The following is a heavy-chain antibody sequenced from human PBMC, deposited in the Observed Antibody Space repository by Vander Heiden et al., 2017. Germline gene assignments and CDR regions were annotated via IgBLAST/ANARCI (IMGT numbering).Heavy chain of an antibody. J-gene: IGHJ4*02. CDR2: IKQDGSEK. CDR3: ARWGSGYSGSDY. CDR1: GFTFNNYW. D-gene: IGHD3-22*01. Sequence: EVQLVESGGGLVQSGGSLRLSCAASGFTFNNYWMSWVRQGPGKGLEWVANIKQDGSEKYYVDSVKGRFTISRDNTKTSLYLQMNNLRAEDTAVYYCARWGSGYSGSDYWGQGTLVTVSS. V-gene: IGHV3-7*03.